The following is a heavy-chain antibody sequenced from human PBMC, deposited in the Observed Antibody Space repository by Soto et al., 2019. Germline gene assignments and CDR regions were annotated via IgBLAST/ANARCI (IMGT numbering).Heavy chain of an antibody. V-gene: IGHV3-23*01. CDR2: ISGSGGST. J-gene: IGHJ4*02. D-gene: IGHD3-22*01. CDR1: GCTFSSFA. Sequence: GGSLRLSWAASGCTFSSFAMSLVRQAPGKGLEWVSAISGSGGSTYYADSVKGRFTISRDNSKNTLYLQMNSLRAEDTAVYYCAKDSYHYDSSGYYYYWGQGTLVTVSS. CDR3: AKDSYHYDSSGYYYY.